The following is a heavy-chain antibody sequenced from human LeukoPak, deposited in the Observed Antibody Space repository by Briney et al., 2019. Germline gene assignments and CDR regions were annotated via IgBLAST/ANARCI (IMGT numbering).Heavy chain of an antibody. D-gene: IGHD1-14*01. Sequence: PSGTLSLTCAVSGGSISSSNWWSWVRQPPGKGLEWIGEIYHSGSTNYNPSLKSRVTISVDKSKNQFSLKLSSVTAADTAVYYCAGDRGVGTSPGWYFDLWGRGTLVTVSS. CDR2: IYHSGST. J-gene: IGHJ2*01. V-gene: IGHV4-4*02. CDR1: GGSISSSNW. CDR3: AGDRGVGTSPGWYFDL.